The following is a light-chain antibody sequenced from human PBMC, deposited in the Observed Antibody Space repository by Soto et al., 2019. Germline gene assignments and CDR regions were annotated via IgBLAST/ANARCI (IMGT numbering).Light chain of an antibody. J-gene: IGLJ2*01. V-gene: IGLV3-21*01. Sequence: SYELTQPPSVSVAPGQTASISCGGNNIGIKDVYWYQQQPGQAPVLVIYDNRDRPPGIPERFSGSNSGNTATLTISRVEAGDEADYYCQVWDTSSDHPVFGGGTKLTVL. CDR1: NIGIKD. CDR2: DNR. CDR3: QVWDTSSDHPV.